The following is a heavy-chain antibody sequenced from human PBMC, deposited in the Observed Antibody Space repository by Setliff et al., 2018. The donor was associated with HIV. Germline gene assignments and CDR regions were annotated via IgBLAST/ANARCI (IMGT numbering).Heavy chain of an antibody. CDR1: GFTFDDYA. CDR3: ARGHYSKSSG. V-gene: IGHV3-9*01. J-gene: IGHJ4*02. Sequence: GGSLRLSCAASGFTFDDYAMHWVRQAPGKGLEWVSGISWNSGSKRYAVSVKGRFTISRDNAKNSLHLQMNSLRADDTALYYCARGHYSKSSGWGQGTLVTVSS. CDR2: ISWNSGSK. D-gene: IGHD6-6*01.